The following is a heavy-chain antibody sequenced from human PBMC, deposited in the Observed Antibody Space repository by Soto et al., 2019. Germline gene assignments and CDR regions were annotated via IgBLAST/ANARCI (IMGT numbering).Heavy chain of an antibody. J-gene: IGHJ4*02. D-gene: IGHD3-3*01. CDR3: ASHYDMWSGYLSPVDY. V-gene: IGHV1-46*01. CDR1: GYTLTNFY. CDR2: INPNGGST. Sequence: GASVKVSCKASGYTLTNFYIHWVRQAPGQGLEWMGIINPNGGSTNYAHNFQGRVTITRDTSTSTVYMEMNSLRDEDTAVYYCASHYDMWSGYLSPVDYWGQGTLVTVSS.